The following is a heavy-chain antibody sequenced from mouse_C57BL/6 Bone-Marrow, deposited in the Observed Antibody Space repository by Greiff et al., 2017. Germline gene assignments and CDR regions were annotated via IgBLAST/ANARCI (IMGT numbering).Heavy chain of an antibody. V-gene: IGHV14-4*01. Sequence: VQLQQSGAELVRPGASVKLSCTASGFNLKDYYMHWVKQRPEQGLEWIGWIDPENGDTEYASKFQGKATITADTASNTAYLPLRSLTSEDTAVYYCTTWGSGSLGYAMDYWGRGTSVSVTS. J-gene: IGHJ4*01. D-gene: IGHD1-3*01. CDR3: TTWGSGSLGYAMDY. CDR1: GFNLKDYY. CDR2: IDPENGDT.